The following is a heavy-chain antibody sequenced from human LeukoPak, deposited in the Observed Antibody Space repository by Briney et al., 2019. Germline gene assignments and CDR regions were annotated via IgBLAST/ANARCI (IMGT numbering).Heavy chain of an antibody. J-gene: IGHJ6*03. Sequence: GGSLRLSCAASGFTFSSYWMSWVRQAPGKGLEWVANIKQDGSEKYYVDSVKGRFTISRDNAKNSLYLQMNSLRAEDTAVYYCARGGTWYYYYYYMDVWGEGTTVTVSS. D-gene: IGHD3-16*01. CDR2: IKQDGSEK. CDR3: ARGGTWYYYYYYMDV. V-gene: IGHV3-7*01. CDR1: GFTFSSYW.